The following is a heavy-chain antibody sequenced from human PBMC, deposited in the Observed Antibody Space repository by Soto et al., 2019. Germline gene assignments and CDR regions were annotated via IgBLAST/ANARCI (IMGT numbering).Heavy chain of an antibody. D-gene: IGHD2-8*01. Sequence: EVQLVESGGDLVKPGESLRLSCAASGSSFSVSIMNWVRQAPGKGLEWVSSISTSSHYIYYADSVKGRFAIFRDNAKNSLYLQMDNLRAEDTAVYYCARGKHCTDGICSFSEYSYSMDVWGKGTTVTVSS. V-gene: IGHV3-21*02. J-gene: IGHJ6*03. CDR2: ISTSSHYI. CDR3: ARGKHCTDGICSFSEYSYSMDV. CDR1: GSSFSVSI.